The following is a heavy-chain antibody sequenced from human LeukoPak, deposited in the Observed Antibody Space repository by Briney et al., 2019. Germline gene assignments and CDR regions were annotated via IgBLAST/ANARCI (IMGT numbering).Heavy chain of an antibody. CDR2: ISSSSSYI. CDR1: GFTFNSYA. J-gene: IGHJ6*03. Sequence: PGGSLRLSCAASGFTFNSYAFNWVRQAPGKGLEWVSSISSSSSYIYYADSVKGRFTISRDNAKNSLYLQMNSLRAEDTAVYYCARVLTGSITMVRGVIITVTDYYMDVWGKGTTVTVSS. D-gene: IGHD3-10*01. CDR3: ARVLTGSITMVRGVIITVTDYYMDV. V-gene: IGHV3-21*01.